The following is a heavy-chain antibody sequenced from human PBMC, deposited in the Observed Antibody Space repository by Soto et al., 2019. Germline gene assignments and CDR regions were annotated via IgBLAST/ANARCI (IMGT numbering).Heavy chain of an antibody. CDR2: IYTSGST. V-gene: IGHV4-4*07. D-gene: IGHD2-2*01. J-gene: IGHJ6*02. CDR1: GGSISSYY. CDR3: ASTPIRQGYCSSTSCHKGAYYYYGMDV. Sequence: PSETLSLTCTVSGGSISSYYWSWIRQPAGKGLELIGRIYTSGSTNYNPSLKSRVTMSVDTSKNQFSLKLSSVTAADTAVYYCASTPIRQGYCSSTSCHKGAYYYYGMDVWGQGTTVTVSS.